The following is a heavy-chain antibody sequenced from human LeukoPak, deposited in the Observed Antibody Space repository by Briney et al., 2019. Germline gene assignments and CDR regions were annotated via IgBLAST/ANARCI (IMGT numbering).Heavy chain of an antibody. D-gene: IGHD5-24*01. CDR1: GFTFSSYA. J-gene: IGHJ4*02. CDR2: ISGSGGTT. Sequence: GGSLRLSCAASGFTFSSYAMSWVRQAPGKGLEWVSGISGSGGTTYYADSVKGRFTISRDNSKNTLYLQMNSLRAEDTAVYYCARGDLQGLFDSWGQGTLVTVSS. V-gene: IGHV3-23*01. CDR3: ARGDLQGLFDS.